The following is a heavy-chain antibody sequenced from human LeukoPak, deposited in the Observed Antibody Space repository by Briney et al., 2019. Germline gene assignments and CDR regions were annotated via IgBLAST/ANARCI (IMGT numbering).Heavy chain of an antibody. CDR3: ARDYYGSGSLSDY. D-gene: IGHD3-10*01. J-gene: IGHJ4*02. CDR2: IRYDGSNK. CDR1: GFTFSSYG. Sequence: GGSLRLSCAASGFTFSSYGMHWVRQAPGKGLEWVAFIRYDGSNKYYADSVKGRFTISRDNSKNSLYLQMNSLRAEDTAVYYCARDYYGSGSLSDYWGQGTLVTVSS. V-gene: IGHV3-30*02.